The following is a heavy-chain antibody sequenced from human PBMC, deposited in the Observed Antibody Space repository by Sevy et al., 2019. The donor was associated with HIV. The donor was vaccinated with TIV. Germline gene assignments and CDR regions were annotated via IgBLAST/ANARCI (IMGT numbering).Heavy chain of an antibody. Sequence: ASVQVSCKASGYTLTSFGISWVRQAPGQGLEWMGWITGYRGNTNYAQRLQGRVTMTTDTSTETAYIELRSLRSDDTAMYYCARDVRDSCGHRCFDYWGQGTLVTVSS. V-gene: IGHV1-18*01. CDR3: ARDVRDSCGHRCFDY. J-gene: IGHJ4*02. CDR1: GYTLTSFG. D-gene: IGHD3-22*01. CDR2: ITGYRGNT.